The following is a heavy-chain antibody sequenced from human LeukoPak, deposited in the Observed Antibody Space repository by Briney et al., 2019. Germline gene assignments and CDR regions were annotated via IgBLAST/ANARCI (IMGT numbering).Heavy chain of an antibody. V-gene: IGHV1-69*05. CDR1: GGTFKNYA. CDR2: IIPIFGTA. D-gene: IGHD5-24*01. CDR3: AIGRGYNSVRVSSLDL. J-gene: IGHJ2*01. Sequence: SVKVSCKASGGTFKNYAISWVRQAPGQGLEWMGDIIPIFGTANYAQKLQGRVTITTDASTTTAYMQLSSLRSEDTAVYYCAIGRGYNSVRVSSLDLGGRATLVIVPS.